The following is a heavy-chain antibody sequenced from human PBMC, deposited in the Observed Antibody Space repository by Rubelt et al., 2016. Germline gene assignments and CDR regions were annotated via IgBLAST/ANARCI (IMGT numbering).Heavy chain of an antibody. V-gene: IGHV1-2*02. CDR2: INPNSGGT. CDR3: ARDPVLRFLEWFPAYYMDV. D-gene: IGHD3-3*01. J-gene: IGHJ6*03. CDR1: GYTFTGYY. Sequence: LVRVGAEVKKPGASVKVSCKASGYTFTGYYMHWVRQAPGQGLEWMGWINPNSGGTNYAQKFQGRVTMTRDTSISTAYMEPSRLGSDETAVYYCARDPVLRFLEWFPAYYMDVWGKGTTVTVSS.